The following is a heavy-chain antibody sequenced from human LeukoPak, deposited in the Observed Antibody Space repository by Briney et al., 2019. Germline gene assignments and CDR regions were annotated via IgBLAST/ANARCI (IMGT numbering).Heavy chain of an antibody. V-gene: IGHV3-20*04. J-gene: IGHJ3*02. CDR1: GFTFDDYG. D-gene: IGHD3-22*01. Sequence: GGSLRLSCAASGFTFDDYGMSWVRQAPGKGLEWVSGINWNGGSTGYADSVKGRFTISRDNAKNSLYLQMNSLRAEDTALYYCARESELFYDSSGGAFDIWGQGTMVTVSS. CDR2: INWNGGST. CDR3: ARESELFYDSSGGAFDI.